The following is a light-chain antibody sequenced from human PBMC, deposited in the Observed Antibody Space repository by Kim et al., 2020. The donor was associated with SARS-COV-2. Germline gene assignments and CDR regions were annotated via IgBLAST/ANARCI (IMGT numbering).Light chain of an antibody. CDR3: QSYDSSLSGSV. Sequence: RVTMSCTGSSSNIGAGYDVHWYQQLPGTAPKLLIYGNSNRPSGVPDRFSGSKSGTSASLAITGLQAEDEADYYCQSYDSSLSGSVFGGGTKLTVL. J-gene: IGLJ2*01. V-gene: IGLV1-40*01. CDR2: GNS. CDR1: SSNIGAGYD.